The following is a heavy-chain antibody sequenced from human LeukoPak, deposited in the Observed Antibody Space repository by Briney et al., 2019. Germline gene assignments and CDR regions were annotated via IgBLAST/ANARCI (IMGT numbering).Heavy chain of an antibody. J-gene: IGHJ4*02. CDR2: IDWDDDK. V-gene: IGHV2-70*11. Sequence: SGPTLVNPTQTLTLTCTFSGFLLSTSGMCVSWIRQPPGKALEWLARIDWDDDKYYSTSLKTRLTISKGTSKNQVVLTMTNMDPVDTATYYRARTGSSSCDGGYWGQGTLVTVSS. CDR1: GFLLSTSGMC. CDR3: ARTGSSSCDGGY. D-gene: IGHD6-13*01.